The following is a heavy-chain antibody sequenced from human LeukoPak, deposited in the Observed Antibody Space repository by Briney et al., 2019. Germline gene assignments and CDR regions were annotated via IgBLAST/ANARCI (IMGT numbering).Heavy chain of an antibody. CDR3: ARDRGGSSSRHFDS. V-gene: IGHV4-38-2*02. CDR1: GYSISSGYY. CDR2: IYHSGST. D-gene: IGHD2-15*01. J-gene: IGHJ4*02. Sequence: PSETLSLTCTVSGYSISSGYYWGWIRQPPGKGLEWIGSIYHSGSTYYNPSLKSRVTMSVDTSKNQFSLKLRSVTAADTAVYYCARDRGGSSSRHFDSWGQGTLVTVSS.